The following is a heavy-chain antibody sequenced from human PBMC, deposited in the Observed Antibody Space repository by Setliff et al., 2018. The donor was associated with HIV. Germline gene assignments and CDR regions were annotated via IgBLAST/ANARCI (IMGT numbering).Heavy chain of an antibody. J-gene: IGHJ5*02. Sequence: GGSLRLSCATSGFTFSNYAMSWVRQAPGKGLEWVSSISGTGDGTYYADSVRGRFTISRDNSKNTLYLQMNSLRAEDTAVYYCARAMAADFWSAYYGSKGGPAFDPWGQGTLVTVSS. D-gene: IGHD3-3*01. V-gene: IGHV3-23*01. CDR2: ISGTGDGT. CDR3: ARAMAADFWSAYYGSKGGPAFDP. CDR1: GFTFSNYA.